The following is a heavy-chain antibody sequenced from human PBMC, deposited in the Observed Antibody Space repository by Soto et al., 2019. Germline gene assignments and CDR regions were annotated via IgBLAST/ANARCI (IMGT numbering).Heavy chain of an antibody. CDR2: ISYDGSNK. CDR1: GFTFSSYG. CDR3: AKALEYGIAAAGPVDY. V-gene: IGHV3-30*18. D-gene: IGHD6-13*01. Sequence: GGSLRLSCAASGFTFSSYGMHWVRQAPGKGLEWVAVISYDGSNKYYADSVKGRFTISRDNSKNTLYLQMNSLRAEDTAVYYCAKALEYGIAAAGPVDYWGQGTLVTVSS. J-gene: IGHJ4*02.